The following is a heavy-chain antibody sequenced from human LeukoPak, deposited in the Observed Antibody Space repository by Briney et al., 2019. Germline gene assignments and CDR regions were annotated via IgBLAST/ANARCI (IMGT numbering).Heavy chain of an antibody. Sequence: PGGSLRLSCAAPGFTFSTYWLHWVRQVPGKGLVWVSYINTDGSSTTYADSVKGRFTISRDNAKNSLYLQMNSLRAEDTAVYYCAREAKSGWYASGLTQGGMDVWGQGTTVTVSS. CDR1: GFTFSTYW. V-gene: IGHV3-74*01. CDR2: INTDGSST. D-gene: IGHD6-19*01. CDR3: AREAKSGWYASGLTQGGMDV. J-gene: IGHJ6*02.